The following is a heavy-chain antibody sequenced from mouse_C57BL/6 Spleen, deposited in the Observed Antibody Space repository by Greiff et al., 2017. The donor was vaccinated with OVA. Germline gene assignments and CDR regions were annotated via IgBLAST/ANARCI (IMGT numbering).Heavy chain of an antibody. CDR2: IYPGDGDT. V-gene: IGHV1-82*01. Sequence: VKLQQSGPELVKPGASVKISCKASGYAFSSSWMNWVKQRPGKGLEWIGRIYPGDGDTNYNGKFKGKATLTADKSSSTAYMQLSSLTSEDSAVYFCARSDYDEGYYAMDYWGQGTSVTVSS. D-gene: IGHD2-4*01. CDR3: ARSDYDEGYYAMDY. J-gene: IGHJ4*01. CDR1: GYAFSSSW.